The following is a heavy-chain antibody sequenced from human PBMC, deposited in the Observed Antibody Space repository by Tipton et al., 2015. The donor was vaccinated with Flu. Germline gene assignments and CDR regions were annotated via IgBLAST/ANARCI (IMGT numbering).Heavy chain of an antibody. CDR3: ARPGGPAAINPFSYFDY. J-gene: IGHJ4*02. D-gene: IGHD2-2*01. CDR1: GDTFNSYT. Sequence: QSGAEVKKPGSSVKVSCKASGDTFNSYTISWVRQAPGQGLEWMGWVSAYNGNTNYAQNFQGRVAMTTDTSTSTAYMELRSLRSDDTAVYYCARPGGPAAINPFSYFDYWGQGALVTVSP. CDR2: VSAYNGNT. V-gene: IGHV1-18*04.